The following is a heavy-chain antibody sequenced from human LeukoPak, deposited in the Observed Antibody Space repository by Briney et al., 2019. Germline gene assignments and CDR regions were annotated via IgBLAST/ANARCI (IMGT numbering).Heavy chain of an antibody. D-gene: IGHD4-11*01. CDR2: INHSGST. Sequence: PSETLSLTCAVYGGSFSGYYWSWIRQPPGKGLEWIGEINHSGSTNYNPSPKSRVTISVDTSKNQFSLKLSSVTAADTAVYYCARSHYSNYEYYFDYWGQGTLVTVSS. CDR1: GGSFSGYY. J-gene: IGHJ4*02. CDR3: ARSHYSNYEYYFDY. V-gene: IGHV4-34*01.